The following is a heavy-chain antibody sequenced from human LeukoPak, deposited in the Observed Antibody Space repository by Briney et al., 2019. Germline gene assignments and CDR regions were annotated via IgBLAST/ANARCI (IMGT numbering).Heavy chain of an antibody. V-gene: IGHV3-7*01. CDR1: GFDFSGFS. J-gene: IGHJ6*03. D-gene: IGHD6-13*01. CDR3: ARDSSSFLYYYYYMDV. Sequence: PGGSLRLSCVVSGFDFSGFSMSWVRQAPGKGLEWVAIMDEYGSDIFYVESVKGRFIISRDNAKNSLYLQMNSLRAEDTAVYYCARDSSSFLYYYYYMDVWGKGTTVTISS. CDR2: MDEYGSDI.